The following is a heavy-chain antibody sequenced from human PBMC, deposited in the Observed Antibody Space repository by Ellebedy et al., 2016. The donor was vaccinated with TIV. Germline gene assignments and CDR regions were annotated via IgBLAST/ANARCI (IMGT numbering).Heavy chain of an antibody. CDR1: GGTFNNYA. V-gene: IGHV1-69*13. J-gene: IGHJ4*02. Sequence: AAPVKVSCKASGGTFNNYAISWVRQAPGQGLEWMGGIIPIFGTANYAQKFRGRVTITADESTSAAYMDLSSLRYEDTAVYYCARAESGGYAWDYWGQGTLVTVSS. CDR2: IIPIFGTA. D-gene: IGHD5-12*01. CDR3: ARAESGGYAWDY.